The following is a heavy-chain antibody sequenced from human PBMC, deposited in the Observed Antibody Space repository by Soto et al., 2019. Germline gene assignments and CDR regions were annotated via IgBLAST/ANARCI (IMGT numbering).Heavy chain of an antibody. D-gene: IGHD6-6*01. CDR1: AFTFSSYS. V-gene: IGHV3-21*01. Sequence: SXRLSCASSAFTFSSYSMNWVRQAPVNGLEWVSSISSSSSYIYYADSVNGRFTISRDNAKNSLYLQMNSLRAEDTAVYYCARDRGSSPRYYYYYGMDVWGQGTTVTVSS. CDR2: ISSSSSYI. CDR3: ARDRGSSPRYYYYYGMDV. J-gene: IGHJ6*02.